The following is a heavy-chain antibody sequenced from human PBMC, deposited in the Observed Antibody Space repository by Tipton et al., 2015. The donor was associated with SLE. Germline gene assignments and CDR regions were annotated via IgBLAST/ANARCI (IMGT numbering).Heavy chain of an antibody. CDR2: IYPHSGGT. V-gene: IGHV1-2*06. CDR1: GYAFTGYY. Sequence: QSGAEVKKPGASVKDYCTASGYAFTGYYIHWVRQAPGQGLKWMGRIYPHSGGTNSALVFQDRLTMTRDTSTRTAFMELSRLTSDDTAVYYCTRDLSYADVGADYWVQGTLVTVSS. CDR3: TRDLSYADVGADY. J-gene: IGHJ4*02. D-gene: IGHD4-17*01.